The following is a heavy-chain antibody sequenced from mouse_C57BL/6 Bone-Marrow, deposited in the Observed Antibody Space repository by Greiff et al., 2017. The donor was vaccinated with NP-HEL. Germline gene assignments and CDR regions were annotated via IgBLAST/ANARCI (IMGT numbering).Heavy chain of an antibody. J-gene: IGHJ3*01. CDR3: TMMWLLAY. V-gene: IGHV1-15*01. Sequence: QVQLQQSGAELVRPGASVTLSCKASGYTFTDYEMHWVKQTPVPGLEWIGAIDPETGGTAYNQKFKGKAILTADKSSSTAYMELRSLPSEDSAVYYCTMMWLLAYWGQGTLVTVSA. CDR1: GYTFTDYE. CDR2: IDPETGGT. D-gene: IGHD2-2*01.